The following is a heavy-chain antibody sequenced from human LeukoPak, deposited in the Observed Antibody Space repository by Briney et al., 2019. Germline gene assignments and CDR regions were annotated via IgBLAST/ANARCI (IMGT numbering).Heavy chain of an antibody. CDR2: ISSSGSTI. J-gene: IGHJ4*02. D-gene: IGHD3-10*01. Sequence: GGSLRLSCAASGFTFSSYEMNWVRQAPGKGLEWVSYISSSGSTIYYADSVKGRFTISRDNAKNSLYLQMDSLRAEDTAVYYCARVTLWFGELFPDYWGQGTLVTVSS. CDR3: ARVTLWFGELFPDY. CDR1: GFTFSSYE. V-gene: IGHV3-48*03.